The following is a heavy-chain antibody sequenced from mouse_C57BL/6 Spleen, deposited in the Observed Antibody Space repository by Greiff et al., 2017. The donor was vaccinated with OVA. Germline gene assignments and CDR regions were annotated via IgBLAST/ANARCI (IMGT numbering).Heavy chain of an antibody. Sequence: EVMLVESGGGLVKPGGSLKLSCAASGFTFSSYTMSWVRQTPEKRLEWVATISGGGGNTYYPDSVKGRFTISRDNAKNTLYLQMSSLRSEDTALYYCARYTYYSNSYFDYWGQGTTLTVSS. J-gene: IGHJ2*01. CDR2: ISGGGGNT. D-gene: IGHD2-5*01. V-gene: IGHV5-9*01. CDR3: ARYTYYSNSYFDY. CDR1: GFTFSSYT.